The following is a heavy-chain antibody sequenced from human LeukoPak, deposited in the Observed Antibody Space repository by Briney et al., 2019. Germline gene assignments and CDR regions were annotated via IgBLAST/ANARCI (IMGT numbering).Heavy chain of an antibody. J-gene: IGHJ3*02. D-gene: IGHD5-24*01. CDR2: ISAYNGNT. CDR3: ARGREMATIRPIDAFDI. Sequence: PAASVKVSCKASGYTFTSYGISWVRQAPGQGLEWMGWISAYNGNTNYAQKLQGRVTMTTDTSTSTAYMELRSLRSDDTAVYYCARGREMATIRPIDAFDIWGQGTMVTVSS. V-gene: IGHV1-18*01. CDR1: GYTFTSYG.